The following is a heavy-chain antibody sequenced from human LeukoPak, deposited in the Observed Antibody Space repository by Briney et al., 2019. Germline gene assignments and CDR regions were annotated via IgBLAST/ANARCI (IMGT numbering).Heavy chain of an antibody. Sequence: GGSLRLSCAASGFTFHNYALHWVRQAPGKGLEGVAVVSYDGSYKDYADSVKGRFTISRDNSRNTLYLQMNSLRPQDTAVYYCARAVAGLRHFDYWGQGTLVTVSS. V-gene: IGHV3-30*04. CDR3: ARAVAGLRHFDY. CDR2: VSYDGSYK. CDR1: GFTFHNYA. J-gene: IGHJ4*02. D-gene: IGHD6-19*01.